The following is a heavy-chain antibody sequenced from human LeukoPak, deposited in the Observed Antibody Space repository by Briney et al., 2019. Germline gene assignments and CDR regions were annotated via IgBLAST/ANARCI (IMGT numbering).Heavy chain of an antibody. V-gene: IGHV4-59*01. Sequence: SETLSLTCTVSGGSISSYYWSWIRQPPGKGLEWIGYIYYSGSTNYNPSLKSRVTISVDTSMNQFSLKLSSVTAADTAVYYCASLTVTENYYGMDVWGQGTTVTVSS. CDR3: ASLTVTENYYGMDV. CDR2: IYYSGST. D-gene: IGHD4-11*01. CDR1: GGSISSYY. J-gene: IGHJ6*02.